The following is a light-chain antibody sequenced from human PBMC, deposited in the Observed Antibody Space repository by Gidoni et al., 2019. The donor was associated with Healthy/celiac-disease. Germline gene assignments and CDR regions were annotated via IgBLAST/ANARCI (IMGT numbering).Light chain of an antibody. CDR3: QQSYSTPVCS. CDR1: QSISSY. Sequence: DIQLTQSPSSLSASVGDRVTITCRSSQSISSYLNWYQQKPGKAAKLLIYAASSLQSGVPSRFSGSGSGTDFTLTISSLQPEDFATYYCQQSYSTPVCSFXQXTKLEIK. J-gene: IGKJ2*04. CDR2: AAS. V-gene: IGKV1-39*01.